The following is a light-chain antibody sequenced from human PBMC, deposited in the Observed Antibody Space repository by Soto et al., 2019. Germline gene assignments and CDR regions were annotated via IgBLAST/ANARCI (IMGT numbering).Light chain of an antibody. Sequence: QSALTQPASVSGSPGQSITISCTGSSSDLVSWYQQHPGKAPKLMIYEVSNRPSGVSNRFSGSQSGNTASLTISGLQAEDEADYYCTSYTTNNPVIFGGGTKLTVL. CDR3: TSYTTNNPVI. J-gene: IGLJ2*01. CDR2: EVS. V-gene: IGLV2-14*01. CDR1: SSDL.